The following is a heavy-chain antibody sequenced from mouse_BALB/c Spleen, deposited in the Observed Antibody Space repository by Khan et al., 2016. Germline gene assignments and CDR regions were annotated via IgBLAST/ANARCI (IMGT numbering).Heavy chain of an antibody. Sequence: QIQLVQSGPELTKPGETVKISCKASGYTFTNYGMNWVKQAPGKGLKWMGWMNTYTGEATYPDDFKGRFAFSLETSASTAYLHTNYLRNADMTTYFCARRVYYCSSYDLIGYWCQETSVTVSS. V-gene: IGHV9-1*02. J-gene: IGHJ4*01. CDR3: ARRVYYCSSYDLIGY. CDR1: GYTFTNYG. D-gene: IGHD1-1*01. CDR2: MNTYTGEA.